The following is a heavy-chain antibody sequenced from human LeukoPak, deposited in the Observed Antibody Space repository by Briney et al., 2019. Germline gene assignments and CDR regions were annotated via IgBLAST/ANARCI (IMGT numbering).Heavy chain of an antibody. CDR3: AKDPWELNYFDY. D-gene: IGHD1-26*01. CDR1: GFTFSSYA. CDR2: ISGSGGTT. Sequence: GGSLRLSCAASGFTFSSYAMSWVRQAPGKGLEWVSAISGSGGTTYHADSVKGRFTISRDNSKNTLYLQMNSLRAEDTAVYYCAKDPWELNYFDYWGQGTLVTVSP. J-gene: IGHJ4*02. V-gene: IGHV3-23*01.